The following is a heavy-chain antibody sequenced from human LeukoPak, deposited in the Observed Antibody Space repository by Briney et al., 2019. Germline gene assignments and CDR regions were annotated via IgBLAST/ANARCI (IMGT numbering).Heavy chain of an antibody. V-gene: IGHV3-48*02. CDR3: ASIYGRVAFDI. Sequence: PGGSLRLSCAASGFTFSSYSMNWVRQAPGKGLEWVSYISSSSSTIYYADSVKGRFTISRDNAKNSLYLQMNILRDEDTAVYYCASIYGRVAFDIWGQGTMVTVSS. J-gene: IGHJ3*02. D-gene: IGHD4-17*01. CDR1: GFTFSSYS. CDR2: ISSSSSTI.